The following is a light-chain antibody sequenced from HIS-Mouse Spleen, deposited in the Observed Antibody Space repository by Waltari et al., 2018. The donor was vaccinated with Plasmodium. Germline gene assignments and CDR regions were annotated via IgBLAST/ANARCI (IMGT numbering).Light chain of an antibody. CDR2: SNN. J-gene: IGLJ3*02. CDR1: SSNIGSNT. CDR3: AAWDDSLNGWV. Sequence: QSVLTQPPSASGTPGQRVTISCSGSSSNIGSNTVNWYQQLPGTAPKLLIYSNNRRPSGVPDRFSGSKSGTSASLAISGLQSEDEPDYYCAAWDDSLNGWVFGGGTKLTVL. V-gene: IGLV1-44*01.